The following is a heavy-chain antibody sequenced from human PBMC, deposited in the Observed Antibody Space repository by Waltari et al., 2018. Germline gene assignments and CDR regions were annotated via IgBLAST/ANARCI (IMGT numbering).Heavy chain of an antibody. D-gene: IGHD2-21*02. V-gene: IGHV4-34*01. CDR1: GGSFSGYY. Sequence: QVQLQQWGAGLLKPSETLSLTCAVYGGSFSGYYWSWIRQPPGKGLEWIGEINHSGSTNYNPSLKSRVTISVDTSKNQFSLKLSSVTAADMAVYYCVRGMTLFYYYMDVWGKGTTVTISS. CDR2: INHSGST. CDR3: VRGMTLFYYYMDV. J-gene: IGHJ6*03.